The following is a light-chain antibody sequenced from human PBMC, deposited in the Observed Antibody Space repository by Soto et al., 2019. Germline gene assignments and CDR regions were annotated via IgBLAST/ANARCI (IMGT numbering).Light chain of an antibody. Sequence: DIQMTQSPSSLSASVGDRVTITCRASQSISTYLNWYQQKPGKAPKLLILVASTLPSGVPSRFSGSGSGTDFTLTISSLQPEDFATYYCQKYNSAPLTFGGGTKVDIK. CDR2: VAS. CDR1: QSISTY. V-gene: IGKV1-39*01. J-gene: IGKJ4*01. CDR3: QKYNSAPLT.